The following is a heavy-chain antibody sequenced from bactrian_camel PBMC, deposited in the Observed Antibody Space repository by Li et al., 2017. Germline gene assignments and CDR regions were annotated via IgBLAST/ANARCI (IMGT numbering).Heavy chain of an antibody. D-gene: IGHD4*01. CDR1: GFVYASYS. J-gene: IGHJ6*01. CDR2: FTRDGAT. Sequence: VQLVESGGGAVQPGGSLRLSCVADGFVYASYSMAWFRQAPAKEREGVAHFTRDGATVYADFVKGRFTISQDNAKNTLYLQMNSLKPEDTAMYYCARCHGTTMTLKPYLYGSWGQGTQVTVS. V-gene: IGHV3S55*01. CDR3: ARCHGTTMTLKPYLYGS.